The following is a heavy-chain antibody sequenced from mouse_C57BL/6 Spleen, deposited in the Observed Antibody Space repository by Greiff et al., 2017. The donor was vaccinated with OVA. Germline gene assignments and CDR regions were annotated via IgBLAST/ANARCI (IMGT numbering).Heavy chain of an antibody. CDR3: TRELGNDYDGDWYFDV. CDR2: IYPGNSDT. D-gene: IGHD2-4*01. Sequence: EVQLQQSGTVLARPGASVKMSCKTSGYTFTSYWMHWVKQRPGQGLEWIGAIYPGNSDTSYNQKFKGKAKLTAVTSASTAYMELSSLTNEDSAVYYCTRELGNDYDGDWYFDVWGTGTTVTVSS. J-gene: IGHJ1*03. CDR1: GYTFTSYW. V-gene: IGHV1-5*01.